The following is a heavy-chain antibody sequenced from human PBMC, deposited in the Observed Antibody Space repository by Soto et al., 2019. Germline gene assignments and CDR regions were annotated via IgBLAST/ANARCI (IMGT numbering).Heavy chain of an antibody. J-gene: IGHJ3*02. CDR2: INPNSGGT. CDR3: ASQNVVVAANAFDI. V-gene: IGHV1-2*04. CDR1: GYTFTGYY. Sequence: ASVKVSCKASGYTFTGYYMHWVRQAPGQGLEWMGWINPNSGGTNYAQKFQGWVTMTRDTSISTAYMELSRLRSDDTAVYYCASQNVVVAANAFDIWGQGTMVTVSS. D-gene: IGHD2-15*01.